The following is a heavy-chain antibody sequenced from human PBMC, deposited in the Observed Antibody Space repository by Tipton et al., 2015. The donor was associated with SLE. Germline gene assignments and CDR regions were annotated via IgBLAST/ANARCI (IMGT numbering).Heavy chain of an antibody. CDR1: GFTFSNSG. CDR2: ISRDGSTT. J-gene: IGHJ6*02. Sequence: SLRLSCAAPGFTFSNSGMHWVRQAPGKGLVWISRISRDGSTTYYTDSVKGRFTISRDNAKNTVYLQMNSLSGDDTAVYYCGRGVYSESSVGMDVWGQGTTVTVSS. CDR3: GRGVYSESSVGMDV. V-gene: IGHV3-74*01. D-gene: IGHD6-19*01.